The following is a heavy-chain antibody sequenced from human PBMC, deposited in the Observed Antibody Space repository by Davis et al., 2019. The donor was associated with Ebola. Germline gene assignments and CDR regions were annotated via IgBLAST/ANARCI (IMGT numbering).Heavy chain of an antibody. CDR1: GFTFTINP. V-gene: IGHV3-23*01. CDR2: STDGVANT. CDR3: AKGGISSTGFET. Sequence: PGGSLRLSCAASGFTFTINPMTWVRQAPGKGLDWVSSTDGVANTYYADSVRGRFTISRDNSKNTLYLQTNNLRAEDSAIYYCAKGGISSTGFETWGQGTLVTVSS. D-gene: IGHD1-1*01. J-gene: IGHJ5*02.